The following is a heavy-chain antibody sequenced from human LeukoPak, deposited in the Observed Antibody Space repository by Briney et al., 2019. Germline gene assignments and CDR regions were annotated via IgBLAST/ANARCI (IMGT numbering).Heavy chain of an antibody. V-gene: IGHV3-15*01. CDR3: TTLGLVMLAAADY. CDR1: VFTFSNAW. Sequence: AGRSLGLSCAASVFTFSNAWINGVRQARAQGLEWVVGIKRKTDGGTTECAAPVNDRFTISRDDSKTTLYLQMNSLKTEDTAVYYCTTLGLVMLAAADYWGQGTLVTVSS. D-gene: IGHD2-15*01. J-gene: IGHJ4*02. CDR2: IKRKTDGGTT.